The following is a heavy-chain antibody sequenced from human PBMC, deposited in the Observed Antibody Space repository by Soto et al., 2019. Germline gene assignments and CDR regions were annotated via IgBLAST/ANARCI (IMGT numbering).Heavy chain of an antibody. CDR3: ARCPAATGPQPVYYDGMDA. D-gene: IGHD5-18*01. V-gene: IGHV4-4*02. CDR1: GGSISSSNW. J-gene: IGHJ6*02. CDR2: IYHSGST. Sequence: QVQLQEAGPGLVKPSGTLSLTCAVSGGSISSSNWWSWVRQPPGKGLEWIGEIYHSGSTNYNPSLTSRATISVHKSKTQFSLKLSSVASADTAVYYCARCPAATGPQPVYYDGMDAWGQGTTITVSS.